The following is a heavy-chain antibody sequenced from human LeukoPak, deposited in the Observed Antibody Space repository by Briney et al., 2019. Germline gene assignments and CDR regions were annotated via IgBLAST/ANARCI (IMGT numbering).Heavy chain of an antibody. Sequence: RPGGALRLSCAASGFTFDDYCMSWVRQAPGKGLEWVSGINWNGGSTGYADSVKGRFTISRDNAKNSLYLQMNSLRAADTAVYYCAKGGWATIGRDGYNLMDYYYYYYMDVWGKGTTVTVSS. J-gene: IGHJ6*03. CDR2: INWNGGST. CDR1: GFTFDDYC. V-gene: IGHV3-20*04. CDR3: AKGGWATIGRDGYNLMDYYYYYYMDV. D-gene: IGHD5-24*01.